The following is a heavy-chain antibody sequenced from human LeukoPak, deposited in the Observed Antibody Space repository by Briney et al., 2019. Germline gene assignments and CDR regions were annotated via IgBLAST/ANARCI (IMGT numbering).Heavy chain of an antibody. D-gene: IGHD1-26*01. CDR3: ARASRLVGQFDY. CDR2: INAGNGNT. J-gene: IGHJ4*02. Sequence: ASVKVSCKASGYTFTSYAMHWVRQAPGQRLEWMGWINAGNGNTRYSQKFQGRVTITRDTPASTAYMELSSLRSEDTAVYYCARASRLVGQFDYWGQGTLVTVSS. CDR1: GYTFTSYA. V-gene: IGHV1-3*01.